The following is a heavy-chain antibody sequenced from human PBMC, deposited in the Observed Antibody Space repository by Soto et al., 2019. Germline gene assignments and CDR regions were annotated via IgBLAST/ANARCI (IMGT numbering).Heavy chain of an antibody. V-gene: IGHV4-59*01. CDR2: IYYSRST. CDR3: ARATNIWSAYFDY. D-gene: IGHD3-3*01. CDR1: GGSISSYY. Sequence: SETLSLTCTVSGGSISSYYWSWIRQPPGKGLEWIGYIYYSRSTNYNPSLKSRVTISVDTSKNQFSLRLSSVTAADTAVYYCARATNIWSAYFDYWGQGTLVTVS. J-gene: IGHJ4*02.